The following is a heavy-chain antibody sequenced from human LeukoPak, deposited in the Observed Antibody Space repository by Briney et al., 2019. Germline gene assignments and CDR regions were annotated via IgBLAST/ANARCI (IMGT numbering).Heavy chain of an antibody. CDR1: GGSFSGYY. CDR2: INHSGST. J-gene: IGHJ6*02. Sequence: SETLSLTCAVYGGSFSGYYWSWIRQPPGKGLEWIGEINHSGSTNYNPPLKSRVTISVDTSKNQFYVKLSSVTAADTAVYYCARGRHYYDSSGYYRGDYYYYYGMDVWGQGTTVTVSS. V-gene: IGHV4-34*01. CDR3: ARGRHYYDSSGYYRGDYYYYYGMDV. D-gene: IGHD3-22*01.